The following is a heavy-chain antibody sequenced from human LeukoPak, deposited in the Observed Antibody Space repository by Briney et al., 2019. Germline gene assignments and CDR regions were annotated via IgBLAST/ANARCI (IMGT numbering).Heavy chain of an antibody. D-gene: IGHD3/OR15-3a*01. V-gene: IGHV4-39*02. CDR2: ICSGGNT. Sequence: SETLSLTCTVSGGSVSSDYYWGWIRQPPGKGLEWIGSICSGGNTCYNPSLKSRVTISADSSKTHFFLQLTSATAADTAVYFCARDGPWTSDCWGQGTLVTVSS. CDR1: GGSVSSDYY. CDR3: ARDGPWTSDC. J-gene: IGHJ4*02.